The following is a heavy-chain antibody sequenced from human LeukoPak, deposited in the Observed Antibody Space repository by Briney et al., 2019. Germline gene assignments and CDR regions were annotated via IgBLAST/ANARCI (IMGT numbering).Heavy chain of an antibody. CDR1: GYTFTSYD. J-gene: IGHJ4*02. CDR3: AREHPIYDSSGYYPFDY. Sequence: GASVKVSCKASGYTFTSYDINWVRQATGQGLEWMGWMNPNSGNTGYAQKFQGRVTMTRNTSISTAYMELSSLRSEDTAVYYCAREHPIYDSSGYYPFDYWGQGTLVTVSS. CDR2: MNPNSGNT. D-gene: IGHD3-22*01. V-gene: IGHV1-8*02.